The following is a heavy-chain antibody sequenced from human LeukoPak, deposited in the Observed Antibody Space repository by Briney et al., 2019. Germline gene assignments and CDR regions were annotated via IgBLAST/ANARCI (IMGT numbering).Heavy chain of an antibody. D-gene: IGHD3-16*01. V-gene: IGHV3-23*01. J-gene: IGHJ6*03. CDR2: ILDSGYST. CDR1: GFTFSSYA. CDR3: AKLGGHPLHNYYVGV. Sequence: GGSLRLSCAASGFTFSSYAMSWVRQAPGKGLEWVSGILDSGYSTYYANSVKGRFTTSRGNSNNTLYLQMNSLRAEDTAVYYCAKLGGHPLHNYYVGVWGKGTTVAVSS.